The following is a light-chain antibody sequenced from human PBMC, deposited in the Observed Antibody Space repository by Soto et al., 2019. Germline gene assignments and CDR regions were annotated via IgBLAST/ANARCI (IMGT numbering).Light chain of an antibody. CDR2: GAS. J-gene: IGKJ1*01. V-gene: IGKV3-20*01. CDR1: QSVRSNY. CDR3: QQLGT. Sequence: EIVLTQSPGTLSLSPGERATLSCRASQSVRSNYLAWYQQKPGQAPRLLFYGASSRATGIPDRFSGSGSGTDFTLTISRLEPEDFAVYYCQQLGTFGQGTKVEIK.